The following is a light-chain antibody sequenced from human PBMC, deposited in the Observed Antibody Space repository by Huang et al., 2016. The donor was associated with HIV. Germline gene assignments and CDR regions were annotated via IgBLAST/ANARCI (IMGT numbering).Light chain of an antibody. CDR3: QQYGSSPWT. J-gene: IGKJ1*01. CDR1: QSVSSSF. V-gene: IGKV3-20*01. Sequence: EIVLTQSPGTLSLSPGERATLSCRASQSVSSSFLAWYQQKPGQAPRRLIDGPSSRATGIPDRFSGSGSGTDFTLTISRLEPEDFAVYYCQQYGSSPWTFGQGTKVEIK. CDR2: GPS.